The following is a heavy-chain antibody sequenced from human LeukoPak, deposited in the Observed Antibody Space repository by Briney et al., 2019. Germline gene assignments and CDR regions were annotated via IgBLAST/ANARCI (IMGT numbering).Heavy chain of an antibody. D-gene: IGHD3-16*01. CDR3: ARVFGGSYYYYMDV. J-gene: IGHJ6*03. V-gene: IGHV3-53*01. Sequence: PGGSLRLSCAASGFTVSSNYMSWVRQAPGKGLEWVSVIYSGGSTYYADSVKGRFTISRDNSKNTLYLQMNSLRAEDTAVYYCARVFGGSYYYYMDVWGKGTTVTISS. CDR2: IYSGGST. CDR1: GFTVSSNY.